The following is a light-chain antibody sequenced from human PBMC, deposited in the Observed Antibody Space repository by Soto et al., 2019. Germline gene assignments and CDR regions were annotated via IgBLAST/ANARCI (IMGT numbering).Light chain of an antibody. CDR2: FAS. Sequence: DIQMTQSPSSLSASVGDRVTITCRASQVIGSHLAWYQQKPEKAPKSLIYFASTLQSGVPSRFSASGSGTDFTLTISSLQPEDFETYYCQQFRSFPITFGQGTRLEMK. CDR1: QVIGSH. CDR3: QQFRSFPIT. J-gene: IGKJ5*01. V-gene: IGKV1D-16*01.